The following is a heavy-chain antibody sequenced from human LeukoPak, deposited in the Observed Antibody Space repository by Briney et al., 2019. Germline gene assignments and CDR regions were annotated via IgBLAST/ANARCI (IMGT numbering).Heavy chain of an antibody. J-gene: IGHJ6*02. CDR2: TNPKSGNT. D-gene: IGHD5-24*01. CDR3: AKMARTGNYYYGMDV. Sequence: ASVKVSCKASGNTFTSYDINWARQATGQGLEWMGWTNPKSGNTGYAQRFQGGVSMTSNTSISTAYMELSSLSSDDTAVYYCAKMARTGNYYYGMDVWGQGTTVTVSS. V-gene: IGHV1-8*01. CDR1: GNTFTSYD.